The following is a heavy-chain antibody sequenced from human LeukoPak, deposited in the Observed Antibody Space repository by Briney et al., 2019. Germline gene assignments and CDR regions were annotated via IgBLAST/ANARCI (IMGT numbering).Heavy chain of an antibody. CDR3: ARVGARYCSSTSCYFDY. V-gene: IGHV3-7*01. D-gene: IGHD2-2*01. CDR2: IKQDGSEK. J-gene: IGHJ4*02. Sequence: PGGSLRLSCEASGFTFSSYWMSWVRQAPGKGLEWVVNIKQDGSEKFYVDSVKGRFTISRDNAKNSLYLQMNSLRAEDTAVYYCARVGARYCSSTSCYFDYWGQGTLVTVSS. CDR1: GFTFSSYW.